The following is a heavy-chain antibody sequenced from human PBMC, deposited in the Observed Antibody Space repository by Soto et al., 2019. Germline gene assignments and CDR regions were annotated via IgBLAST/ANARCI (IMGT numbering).Heavy chain of an antibody. CDR3: ARGQAAAGRPHPYDFDD. CDR2: INHRGST. V-gene: IGHV4-34*01. CDR1: RGSFSGYY. Sequence: PSETLSLTCAVYRGSFSGYYWSWIRQPPGKGLEWIGEINHRGSTHYNPSLKSRLTISVDTSKNQFSLKLRSVTAADTALYYCARGQAAAGRPHPYDFDDWGQGTRVTGSS. D-gene: IGHD6-13*01. J-gene: IGHJ4*02.